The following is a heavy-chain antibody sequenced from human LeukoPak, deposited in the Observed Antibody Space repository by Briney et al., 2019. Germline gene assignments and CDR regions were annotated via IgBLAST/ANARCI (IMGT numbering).Heavy chain of an antibody. CDR3: ARHGGYSGYDYDY. Sequence: SETLSLTCTVSGGSISSSSYYWGWIRQPPGEGLEWIGSIYYSGSTYYNPSLKSRVTISVDTSKNQFSLKLSSVTAADTAVYYCARHGGYSGYDYDYWGQGTLVTVSS. CDR1: GGSISSSSYY. D-gene: IGHD5-12*01. J-gene: IGHJ4*02. CDR2: IYYSGST. V-gene: IGHV4-39*01.